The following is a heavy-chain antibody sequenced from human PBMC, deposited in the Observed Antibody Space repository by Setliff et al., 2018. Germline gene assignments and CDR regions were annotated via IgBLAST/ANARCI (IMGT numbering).Heavy chain of an antibody. CDR2: ISGDSEYI. CDR1: GFTFSTYS. V-gene: IGHV3-23*01. CDR3: VNHNSARRSPAGTALDS. Sequence: PGGSLRLSCAASGFTFSTYSMSWVRQAPGKGLEWVSAISGDSEYIYYRDSVKGRFTISRANSKNTLYLQMNNLRVEDTARYYCVNHNSARRSPAGTALDSWGQGTLVTVSS. J-gene: IGHJ4*02. D-gene: IGHD6-19*01.